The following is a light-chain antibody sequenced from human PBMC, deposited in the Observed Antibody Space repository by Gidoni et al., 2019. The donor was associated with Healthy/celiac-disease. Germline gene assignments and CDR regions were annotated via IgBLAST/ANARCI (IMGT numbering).Light chain of an antibody. Sequence: QSVLTHPPSASGTPGQTVTIPCSGSSSHIGSNYVYWYQQLPGTAPKLLIYRNNQRPSGVPDRFSGSKSGTSASLAISGLRSEDEADYYCAAWDDSLSGRGVFGGGTKLTVL. CDR2: RNN. J-gene: IGLJ2*01. CDR3: AAWDDSLSGRGV. CDR1: SSHIGSNY. V-gene: IGLV1-47*01.